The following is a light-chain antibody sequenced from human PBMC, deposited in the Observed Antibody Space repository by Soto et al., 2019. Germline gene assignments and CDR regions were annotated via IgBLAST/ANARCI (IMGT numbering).Light chain of an antibody. CDR2: AAS. CDR3: QKWGIAPFS. CDR1: QGISNY. V-gene: IGKV1-27*01. Sequence: IWMTQSPSLLSASTGDRVTISCRMSQGISNYLAWYQQKPGKVPKLLIYAASTLQSGVPSRFNGSGSGTDFTLTISSLQPEDVATYYCQKWGIAPFSFGGGTKVELK. J-gene: IGKJ4*01.